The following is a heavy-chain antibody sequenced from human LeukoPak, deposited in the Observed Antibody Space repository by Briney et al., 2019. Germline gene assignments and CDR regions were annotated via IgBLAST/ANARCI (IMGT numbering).Heavy chain of an antibody. CDR2: INHSGST. J-gene: IGHJ4*02. Sequence: SETLSLTCAVYGGSFSGYYWSWIRQPPGKGLEWIGEINHSGSTNYNPSLKSRVTISVDTSKNQFSLKLSSVTAADTAVYYCARLGYSYGYRLLDYWGQGTLVTVSS. CDR3: ARLGYSYGYRLLDY. CDR1: GGSFSGYY. D-gene: IGHD5-18*01. V-gene: IGHV4-34*01.